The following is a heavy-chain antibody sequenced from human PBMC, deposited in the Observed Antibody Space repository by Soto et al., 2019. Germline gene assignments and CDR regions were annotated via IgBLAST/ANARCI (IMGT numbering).Heavy chain of an antibody. CDR2: ISGSGGST. V-gene: IGHV3-23*01. D-gene: IGHD6-19*01. J-gene: IGHJ6*02. CDR1: GFTFSSYA. Sequence: GGSLRLSCAASGFTFSSYAMSWVRQAPGKGLEWVSAISGSGGSTYYADSVKGRFTISRDNSKNTLYLQMNSLRAEDTAVYYCAKGIAVAGTLNYYYGMDVWGQGTTVTVSS. CDR3: AKGIAVAGTLNYYYGMDV.